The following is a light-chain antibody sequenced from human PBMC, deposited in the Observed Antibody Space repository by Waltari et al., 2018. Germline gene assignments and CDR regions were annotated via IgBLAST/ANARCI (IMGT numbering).Light chain of an antibody. CDR3: SSYTTSSTLG. J-gene: IGLJ2*01. Sequence: QSALTQPASVSGSPAQSITISCTGSSSDVGGHDSVSWYQQSPGKAPKLMIYDVSNRPSGVSNRFSGSKSGNTASLTISGLQAEDEADYYCSSYTTSSTLGFGGGTKLTVL. CDR1: SSDVGGHDS. V-gene: IGLV2-14*03. CDR2: DVS.